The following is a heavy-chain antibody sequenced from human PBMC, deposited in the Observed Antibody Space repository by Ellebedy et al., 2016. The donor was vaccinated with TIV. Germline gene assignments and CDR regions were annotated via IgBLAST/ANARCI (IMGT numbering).Heavy chain of an antibody. D-gene: IGHD6-13*01. J-gene: IGHJ5*02. Sequence: AASVKVSCKASGYTFTGYYMHWVRQAAGQGLEWMGWINPNSGGTNYAQKFQGRVTMTRDTSISTAYLELSRLRSDDTAVYYCARDGGIAAAEGWFDPWGQGTLVTVSS. V-gene: IGHV1-2*02. CDR1: GYTFTGYY. CDR2: INPNSGGT. CDR3: ARDGGIAAAEGWFDP.